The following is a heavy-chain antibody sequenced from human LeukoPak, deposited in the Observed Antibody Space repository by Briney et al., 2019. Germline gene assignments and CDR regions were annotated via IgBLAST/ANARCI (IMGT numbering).Heavy chain of an antibody. D-gene: IGHD3-3*01. CDR2: ISGSGGST. V-gene: IGHV3-23*01. CDR3: AKDTIFGVANIDWDAFDI. J-gene: IGHJ3*02. CDR1: GFTFSSYA. Sequence: GGSLRLSCAASGFTFSSYAVSWVRQAPGKGLEWVSAISGSGGSTYYADSVKGRFTISRDNSKNTLYLQMNSLRAEDTAVYYCAKDTIFGVANIDWDAFDIWGQGTMVTVSS.